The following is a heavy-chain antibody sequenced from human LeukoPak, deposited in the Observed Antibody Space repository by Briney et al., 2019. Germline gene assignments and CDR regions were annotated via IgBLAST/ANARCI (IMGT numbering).Heavy chain of an antibody. CDR2: IHYSGST. Sequence: SETLSPTCTVFGGSISSSVYLWGWVRQPPGKGLELIGNIHYSGSTYYNPSLKSRVTISVDTSKNQSSLNLRSVTAADTAVYYCLRSHGAYWGQGTLVTVSS. V-gene: IGHV4-39*01. CDR3: LRSHGAY. CDR1: GGSISSSVYL. J-gene: IGHJ4*02. D-gene: IGHD3-10*01.